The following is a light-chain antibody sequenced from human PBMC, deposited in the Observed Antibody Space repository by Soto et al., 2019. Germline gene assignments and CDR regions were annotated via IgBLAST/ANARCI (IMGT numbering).Light chain of an antibody. CDR1: SSNIGGYNV. Sequence: SVLTQPASVSGSPGQSITISCSGTSSNIGGYNVVSWYQQHPGKAPKVIVYEGIKRPSGVSDRFSGSTSGSTASLTISGLQAEDEAEYYCCSYVGATTYVFGRGTKVTVL. CDR2: EGI. CDR3: CSYVGATTYV. J-gene: IGLJ1*01. V-gene: IGLV2-23*01.